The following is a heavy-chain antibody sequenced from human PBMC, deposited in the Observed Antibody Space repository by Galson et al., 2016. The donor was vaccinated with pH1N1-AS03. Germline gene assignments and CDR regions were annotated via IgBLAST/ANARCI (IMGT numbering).Heavy chain of an antibody. CDR1: GDSFNNYA. CDR2: IIPTLGIV. D-gene: IGHD5-18*01. CDR3: ARILGYNYGRVHY. J-gene: IGHJ4*02. V-gene: IGHV1-69*10. Sequence: SVKVSCKAYGDSFNNYAISWVRQAPGQGLQWVGGIIPTLGIVNVAQSFQGRVTITADTSTNTANMELSSLRSEDTAVYYCARILGYNYGRVHYWGQATHVTVTT.